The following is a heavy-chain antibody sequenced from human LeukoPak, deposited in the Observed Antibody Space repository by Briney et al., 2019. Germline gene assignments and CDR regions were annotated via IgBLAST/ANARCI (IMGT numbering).Heavy chain of an antibody. V-gene: IGHV3-30*02. D-gene: IGHD6-19*01. J-gene: IGHJ3*02. CDR3: AKPSGWYEAFDI. Sequence: GGSLRLSCAASGFTFITYGMHWVRQAPGEGLEWVAFIRYDGSNKYYADSVKGRFTISRDNSVNTLYLQMNSLRAEDTAVYYCAKPSGWYEAFDIWGQGTMVTVSS. CDR1: GFTFITYG. CDR2: IRYDGSNK.